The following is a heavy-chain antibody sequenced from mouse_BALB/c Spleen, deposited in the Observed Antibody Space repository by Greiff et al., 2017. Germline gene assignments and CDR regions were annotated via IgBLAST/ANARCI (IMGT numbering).Heavy chain of an antibody. Sequence: EVKLQESGPGLVKPSQSLSLTCTVTGYSITSDYAWNWIRQFPGNKLEWMGYISYSGSTSYNPSLKSRISITRDTSKNQFFLQWNSVTTEDTATYYCARSWDGYAMGDGGEGASVTVSS. J-gene: IGHJ4*01. V-gene: IGHV3-2*02. D-gene: IGHD4-1*01. CDR2: ISYSGST. CDR3: ARSWDGYAMGD. CDR1: GYSITSDYA.